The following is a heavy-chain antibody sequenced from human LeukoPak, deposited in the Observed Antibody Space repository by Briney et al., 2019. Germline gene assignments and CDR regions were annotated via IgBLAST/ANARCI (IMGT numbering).Heavy chain of an antibody. CDR2: ISSSGGSR. Sequence: PGGSLRLSCAASGFTLRSYSMHWGRQAPGKGLEFVSAISSSGGSRYYANCVKGRFNISRDISKNTLYLQMGSLRAEDMAVYYCARVDYGSGCDSWGQGTLVTVSS. D-gene: IGHD6-19*01. CDR3: ARVDYGSGCDS. V-gene: IGHV3-64*01. CDR1: GFTLRSYS. J-gene: IGHJ4*02.